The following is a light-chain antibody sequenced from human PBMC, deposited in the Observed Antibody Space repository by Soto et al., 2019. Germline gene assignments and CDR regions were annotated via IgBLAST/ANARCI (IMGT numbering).Light chain of an antibody. V-gene: IGKV1-39*01. J-gene: IGKJ2*01. CDR1: QRITTY. CDR2: TSG. CDR3: PQTYSTPYT. Sequence: IQMTQSPSSLSASVGDRVTITCRVSQRITTYLNWYQQKPGEAPKLLISTSGTLQRGVPSRFSGGGSGTDFTLTITALRPEDFATDYWPQTYSTPYTFGQGTKLEIK.